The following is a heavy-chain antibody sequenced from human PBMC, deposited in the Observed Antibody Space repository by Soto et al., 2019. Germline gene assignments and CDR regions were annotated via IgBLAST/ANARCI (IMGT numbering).Heavy chain of an antibody. Sequence: QVQLVQSGAEVKKPGSSVKVSCKASGGTFSSYAISWVRQAPGQGLEWMGGIIPIFGTANYAQKFQGRVTITADESTSTAYVELSSLRSEDTAVYYCARARGGQLARFYWYFDLWGRGTLVTVSS. CDR2: IIPIFGTA. CDR3: ARARGGQLARFYWYFDL. CDR1: GGTFSSYA. J-gene: IGHJ2*01. D-gene: IGHD6-6*01. V-gene: IGHV1-69*01.